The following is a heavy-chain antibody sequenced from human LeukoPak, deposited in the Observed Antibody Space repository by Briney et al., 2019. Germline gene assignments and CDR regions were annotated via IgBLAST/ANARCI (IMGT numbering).Heavy chain of an antibody. CDR3: AKDMVSFDY. CDR1: GFTFSSYG. J-gene: IGHJ4*02. Sequence: AGGSLRLSCAASGFTFSSYGMHWVRQAPGKGLEWVAVISYDGSNKYYADSVKGRFTISRDNSKNTLYLQMNSLRAEDTAVYYCAKDMVSFDYWGQGTLVTVSS. V-gene: IGHV3-30*18. CDR2: ISYDGSNK. D-gene: IGHD3-10*01.